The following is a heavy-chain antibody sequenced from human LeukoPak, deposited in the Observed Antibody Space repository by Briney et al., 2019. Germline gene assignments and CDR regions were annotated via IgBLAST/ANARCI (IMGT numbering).Heavy chain of an antibody. Sequence: SETLSLTCTVSGGSISSYYWSWIRQPPGKGLEWIGYIYYSGSTNYNPSPKSRVTISVDTSKNQFSLKLSSVTAADTAVYYCARSYGDYAYGMDVWGQGTTVTVSS. V-gene: IGHV4-59*12. CDR2: IYYSGST. CDR3: ARSYGDYAYGMDV. D-gene: IGHD4-17*01. CDR1: GGSISSYY. J-gene: IGHJ6*02.